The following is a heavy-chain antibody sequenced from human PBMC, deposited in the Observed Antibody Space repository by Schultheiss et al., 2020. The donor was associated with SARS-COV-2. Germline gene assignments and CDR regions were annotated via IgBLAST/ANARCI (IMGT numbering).Heavy chain of an antibody. J-gene: IGHJ4*02. CDR2: IYFTGIT. Sequence: SETLSLTCSVSGSSITGFFWTWIRQTPGKGLDPIGNIYFTGITKYNPSLRSRVTISIDTSKNQFSLRLGSVTAADTAVYFCARATRVENLFSVRGSSFDFWGRGALVTVSS. CDR3: ARATRVENLFSVRGSSFDF. V-gene: IGHV4-59*01. CDR1: GSSITGFF. D-gene: IGHD2-15*01.